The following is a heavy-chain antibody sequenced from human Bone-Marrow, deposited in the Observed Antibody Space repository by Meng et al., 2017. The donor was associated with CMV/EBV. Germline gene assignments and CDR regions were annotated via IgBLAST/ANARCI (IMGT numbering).Heavy chain of an antibody. J-gene: IGHJ4*02. V-gene: IGHV3-74*01. Sequence: GESLKISCAVSGFTFSNYGMHWVRQAPGKGLVWVSRTNSDGSNIIYADSVKGRFTISTDNAKNTLYLQMNSLRAEDTAVYYCARDKFRGPVDWGQGTLVTVSS. D-gene: IGHD4-23*01. CDR3: ARDKFRGPVD. CDR1: GFTFSNYG. CDR2: TNSDGSNI.